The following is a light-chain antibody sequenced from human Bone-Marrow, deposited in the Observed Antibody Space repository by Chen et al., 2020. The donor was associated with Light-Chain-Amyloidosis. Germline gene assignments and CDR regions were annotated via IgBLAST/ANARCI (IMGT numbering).Light chain of an antibody. CDR3: MQTLQPLRT. CDR1: QSLMQNNGYNF. Sequence: IVMTQSPLPLAVTPGESASISCTSNQSLMQNNGYNFVDWYLQKPGQSPQLLIYLASDRASGVPDRFSGSGSGKDFTLKITSVEADDVGVYFCMQTLQPLRTFGQGIKLEI. CDR2: LAS. V-gene: IGKV2-28*01. J-gene: IGKJ2*01.